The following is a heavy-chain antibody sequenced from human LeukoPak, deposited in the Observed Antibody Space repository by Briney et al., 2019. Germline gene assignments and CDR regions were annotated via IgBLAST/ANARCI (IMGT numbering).Heavy chain of an antibody. CDR1: GGSISSYY. CDR2: IYYSGST. V-gene: IGHV4-59*01. CDR3: AGGGLRFPFDY. J-gene: IGHJ4*02. D-gene: IGHD3-3*01. Sequence: SETLSLTCTVSGGSISSYYWSWIRQPPGKGLEWIGYIYYSGSTNYNPSLKSRVTISVDTSKNQFSLKLSSVTAADTAAYYCAGGGLRFPFDYWGQGTLVTVSS.